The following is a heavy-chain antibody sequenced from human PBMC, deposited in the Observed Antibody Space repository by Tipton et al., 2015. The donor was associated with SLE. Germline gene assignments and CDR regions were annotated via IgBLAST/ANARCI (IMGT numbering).Heavy chain of an antibody. CDR1: GFTFDDFG. CDR3: ARAFYDSSGYNDAFDI. D-gene: IGHD3-22*01. CDR2: ISGTTPYV. J-gene: IGHJ3*02. V-gene: IGHV3-21*01. Sequence: GSLRLSCAASGFTFDDFGMSWVRQAPGKGLEWVSTISGTTPYVFYAASVKGRFTISRDNAKNSVYLQMNTLRAEDTAVYYCARAFYDSSGYNDAFDIWGQGTMVTVSS.